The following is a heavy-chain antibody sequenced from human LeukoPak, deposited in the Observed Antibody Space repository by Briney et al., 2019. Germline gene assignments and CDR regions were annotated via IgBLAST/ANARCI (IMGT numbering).Heavy chain of an antibody. D-gene: IGHD6-6*01. J-gene: IGHJ5*02. V-gene: IGHV4-59*13. CDR1: GGSISSYY. CDR3: ARDLRYSSSLSWFDH. Sequence: SETLSLTCTVSGGSISSYYWSWIRQPPGKGLEWIGYIYYSGSTNYNPSLKSRVTISVDTSKNQFSLKLSSVTAADTAVDYGARDLRYSSSLSWFDHWGQGTVVTVSS. CDR2: IYYSGST.